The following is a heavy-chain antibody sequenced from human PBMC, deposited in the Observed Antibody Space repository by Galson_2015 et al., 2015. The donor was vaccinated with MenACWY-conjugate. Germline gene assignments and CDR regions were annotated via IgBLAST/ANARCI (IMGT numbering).Heavy chain of an antibody. CDR2: IYHSGST. V-gene: IGHV4-4*02. Sequence: ATLSLTCAVSGGSISSSNWWSWVRQPPGKGLEWIGEIYHSGSTNYNPSLKSRVSLSVAKSKNQFSLKLSSVTAADTAVYYCARRGPGSDFWSGYYSFDYWGLGTLVTVSS. D-gene: IGHD3-3*01. CDR3: ARRGPGSDFWSGYYSFDY. J-gene: IGHJ4*02. CDR1: GGSISSSNW.